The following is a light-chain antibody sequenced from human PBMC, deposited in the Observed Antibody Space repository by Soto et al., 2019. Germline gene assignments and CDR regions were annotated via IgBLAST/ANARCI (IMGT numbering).Light chain of an antibody. Sequence: QSALTQPPSASGSPGQSVTISCTGTSSDIGGYDYVSWHQQYPGKAPKLMIYDVTKRPSGVPDRFSGSKSGNTASLTVSGLRAEDEADYYCQSYDSSLGVLFGGGTKVTVL. CDR3: QSYDSSLGVL. V-gene: IGLV2-8*01. CDR1: SSDIGGYDY. CDR2: DVT. J-gene: IGLJ2*01.